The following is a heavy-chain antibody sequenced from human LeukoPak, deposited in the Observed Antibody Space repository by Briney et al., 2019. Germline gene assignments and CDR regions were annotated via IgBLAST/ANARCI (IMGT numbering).Heavy chain of an antibody. V-gene: IGHV4-31*03. J-gene: IGHJ6*02. CDR3: ARERSVGLGTSYYHYGVDV. CDR2: IYYTGSI. CDR1: GASISSSGSY. Sequence: SQTLSPTCTVSGASISSSGSYWTWIRQHPGKGLEWIAYIYYTGSIYYNPSLKSRVTMSVDTSKNQLSLKLNSVTAADTAVYYCARERSVGLGTSYYHYGVDVWGQGTSVTVSS. D-gene: IGHD1-7*01.